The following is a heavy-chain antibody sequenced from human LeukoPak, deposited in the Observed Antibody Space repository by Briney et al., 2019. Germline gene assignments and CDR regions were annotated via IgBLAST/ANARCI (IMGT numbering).Heavy chain of an antibody. CDR1: GGSISSGGYY. V-gene: IGHV4-30-2*01. CDR3: ARDCSSTNCYTGDAFDI. J-gene: IGHJ3*02. Sequence: SETLSLTCTVSGGSISSGGYYWSWIRQPPGKGLEWIGYIYHTGSTYYNPSLKSRVTISVDRSKNQFSLKLSSVTAADTAVYYCARDCSSTNCYTGDAFDIWGQGTMVTVSS. CDR2: IYHTGST. D-gene: IGHD2-2*02.